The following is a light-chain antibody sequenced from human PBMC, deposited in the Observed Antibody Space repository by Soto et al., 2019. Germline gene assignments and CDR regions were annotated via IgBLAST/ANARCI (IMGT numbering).Light chain of an antibody. CDR2: DAS. J-gene: IGKJ4*01. V-gene: IGKV1-33*01. CDR3: QQYKSFSLT. Sequence: DIQMTQSPSSLSASVGDRVTITCQASQNINNYLNWYQQKPGRAPKLLIYDASNLEAGVPSRFSGSGSGTEFSLTISSLQPDDFATYYCQQYKSFSLTFGGGTKVDIK. CDR1: QNINNY.